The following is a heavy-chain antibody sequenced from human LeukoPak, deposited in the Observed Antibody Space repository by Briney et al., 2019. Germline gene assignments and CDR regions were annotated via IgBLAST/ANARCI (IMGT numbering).Heavy chain of an antibody. J-gene: IGHJ4*02. V-gene: IGHV3-23*01. CDR1: GFTFSSYA. CDR3: AVPSIAARLGDY. CDR2: ISGSGGST. D-gene: IGHD6-6*01. Sequence: GGSLRLSCAASGFTFSSYAMSWVRQAPGKGLEWVSAISGSGGSTYYADSVKGRFTISRDNSKNTLYLQMNSLRAENTAVYYCAVPSIAARLGDYWGQGTLVTVSS.